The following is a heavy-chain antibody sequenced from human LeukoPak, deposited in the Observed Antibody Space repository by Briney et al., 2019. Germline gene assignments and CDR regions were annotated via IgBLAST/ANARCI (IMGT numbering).Heavy chain of an antibody. CDR3: ATGPDTANLLYYFDY. CDR1: GCSFTSYW. D-gene: IGHD5-18*01. V-gene: IGHV5-10-1*01. CDR2: IDPSDSYT. J-gene: IGHJ4*02. Sequence: GESLKISCKGSGCSFTSYWISWVRQMPGKGLEWMGRIDPSDSYTNYSPSFQGHVTISADKSINTAYLQWSSLKASDTAMYYCATGPDTANLLYYFDYWGQGTLVTVSS.